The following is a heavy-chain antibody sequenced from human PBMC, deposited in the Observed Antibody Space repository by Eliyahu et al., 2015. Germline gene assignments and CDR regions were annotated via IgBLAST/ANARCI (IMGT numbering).Heavy chain of an antibody. J-gene: IGHJ5*02. CDR1: GGSFXGYY. CDR2: INHSGST. Sequence: QVXLQQWXAGLLKPSETLSLTXXVYGGSFXGYYWSWIHQPPGKGLEWIGEINHSGSTNYNPSLKXRVTISVDTSKNQFSLKLSSVTAADTAVYYCARREDYYDSSGHNNCFDPWGQGTLVTVSS. V-gene: IGHV4-34*01. D-gene: IGHD3-22*01. CDR3: ARREDYYDSSGHNNCFDP.